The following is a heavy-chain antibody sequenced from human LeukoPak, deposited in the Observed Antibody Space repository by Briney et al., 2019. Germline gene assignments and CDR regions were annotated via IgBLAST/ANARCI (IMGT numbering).Heavy chain of an antibody. V-gene: IGHV3-11*01. Sequence: PGGSLRLSCAASGFTFDDYAMHWIRQAPGKGLEWASYISSSGSTIYYADSVKGRFTISRDNAKNSLYLQMNSLRAEDTAVYYCARDPRYQLLLGGDAFDIWGQGTMVTVSS. D-gene: IGHD2-2*01. CDR1: GFTFDDYA. J-gene: IGHJ3*02. CDR2: ISSSGSTI. CDR3: ARDPRYQLLLGGDAFDI.